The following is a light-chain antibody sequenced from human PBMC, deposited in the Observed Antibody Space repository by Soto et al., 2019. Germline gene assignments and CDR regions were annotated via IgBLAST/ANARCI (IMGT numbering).Light chain of an antibody. CDR1: SSNVGSLS. Sequence: QSVLTQAPSASGTPGQRVTISCSGSSSNVGSLSVDWYQHLPGTAPKLLIHSNYQRISGVPDRFSGSKSGTSASLAINGLHSEDESDYYCAAWDGSLNGLYVFGTGTKLTVL. CDR2: SNY. V-gene: IGLV1-44*01. J-gene: IGLJ1*01. CDR3: AAWDGSLNGLYV.